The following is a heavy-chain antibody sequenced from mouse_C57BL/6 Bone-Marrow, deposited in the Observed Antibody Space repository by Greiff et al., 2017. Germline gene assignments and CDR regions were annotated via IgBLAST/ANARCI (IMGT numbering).Heavy chain of an antibody. CDR1: GYTFTSYW. Sequence: VQLQQPGAELVMPGASVKLSCKASGYTFTSYWMHWVKQRPGQGLEWIGEIDPSDSYTNYTQKFKGKSTLTADKSSSTAYMQLSSLTSEDSAVYYCASDYYDFPLYYAMDYWGQGTSVTVSS. D-gene: IGHD2-4*01. V-gene: IGHV1-69*01. CDR3: ASDYYDFPLYYAMDY. CDR2: IDPSDSYT. J-gene: IGHJ4*01.